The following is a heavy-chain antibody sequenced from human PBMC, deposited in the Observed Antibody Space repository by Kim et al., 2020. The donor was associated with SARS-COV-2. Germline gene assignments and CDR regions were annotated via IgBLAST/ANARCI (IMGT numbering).Heavy chain of an antibody. CDR2: ISSSSSYT. CDR1: GFTFSDYY. J-gene: IGHJ3*02. V-gene: IGHV3-11*06. D-gene: IGHD6-19*01. Sequence: GGSLRLSCAASGFTFSDYYMSWIRQAPGKGLEWVSYISSSSSYTNYADSVKGRFTISRDNAKNSLYLQMNSLRAEDTAVYYCARVSYSSGRTRRSRVAFDIWGQGTMVTVSS. CDR3: ARVSYSSGRTRRSRVAFDI.